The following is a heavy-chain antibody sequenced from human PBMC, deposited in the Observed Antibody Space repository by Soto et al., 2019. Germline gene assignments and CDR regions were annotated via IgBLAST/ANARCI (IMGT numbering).Heavy chain of an antibody. CDR2: IYSSGST. D-gene: IGHD6-19*01. Sequence: PSETLSLTCTVSGGSISSSSYYWGWIRQPPGKGLEWIGSIYSSGSTYYNPSLKSRVTISVDTSKNQFSLKLSSVTAADTAVYCCARQGVGGSGWYFDDGGQVTLVTVTS. CDR1: GGSISSSSYY. J-gene: IGHJ4*02. V-gene: IGHV4-39*01. CDR3: ARQGVGGSGWYFDD.